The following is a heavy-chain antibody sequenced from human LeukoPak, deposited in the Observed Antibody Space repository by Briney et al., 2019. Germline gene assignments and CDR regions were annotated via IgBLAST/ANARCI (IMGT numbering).Heavy chain of an antibody. CDR3: AIGQGKVIDY. CDR1: GGSISSGGYY. D-gene: IGHD2-21*01. V-gene: IGHV4-31*03. Sequence: SETLSLTCTVSGGSISSGGYYWSWIRQPPGKGLEWIGNIYYSGSTYYNPSLKSRVTISVDTSKNQFSLKLSSVTAADTAVYYCAIGQGKVIDYWGQGPLVTVST. CDR2: IYYSGST. J-gene: IGHJ4*02.